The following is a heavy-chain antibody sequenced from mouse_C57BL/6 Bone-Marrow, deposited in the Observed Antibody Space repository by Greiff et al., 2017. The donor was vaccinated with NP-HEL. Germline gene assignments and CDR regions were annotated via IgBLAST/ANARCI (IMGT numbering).Heavy chain of an antibody. Sequence: EVQRVESGPGLVKPSQSLSLTCSVTGYSITSGYYWNWIRQFPGNKLEWMGYISYDGSNNYNPSLKNRISITRDTSKNQFFLKLNSVTTEDTATYYCARSEDYGNQFAYWGQGTLVTVSA. CDR2: ISYDGSN. CDR1: GYSITSGYY. V-gene: IGHV3-6*01. D-gene: IGHD2-1*01. CDR3: ARSEDYGNQFAY. J-gene: IGHJ3*01.